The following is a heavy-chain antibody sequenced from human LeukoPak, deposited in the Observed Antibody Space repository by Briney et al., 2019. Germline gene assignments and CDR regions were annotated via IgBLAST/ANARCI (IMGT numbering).Heavy chain of an antibody. J-gene: IGHJ2*01. Sequence: SETLSLTCTVSGGSISSYYWSWIRQPPRKGLEWIGYIYTTGSIDYNPSLKSRVTISVDTSKNHLSLNLSSVTAADTAVYYCARRGTIFGPESLWGRGTLVTVSS. CDR3: ARRGTIFGPESL. D-gene: IGHD3-3*01. CDR2: IYTTGSI. CDR1: GGSISSYY. V-gene: IGHV4-4*09.